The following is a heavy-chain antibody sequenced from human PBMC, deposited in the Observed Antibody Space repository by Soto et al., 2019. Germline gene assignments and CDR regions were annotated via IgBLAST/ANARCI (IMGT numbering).Heavy chain of an antibody. J-gene: IGHJ4*02. Sequence: ASVKVSCKASGYTFTSYAMHWVRQAPGQRLEWMGWINAGNGNAKYSQKFQGRVTITRDTSASTAYMELSSLRSEDTAVYYCARGPNPYYCDYWGQGTLVTVSS. CDR3: ARGPNPYYCDY. CDR2: INAGNGNA. CDR1: GYTFTSYA. V-gene: IGHV1-3*01.